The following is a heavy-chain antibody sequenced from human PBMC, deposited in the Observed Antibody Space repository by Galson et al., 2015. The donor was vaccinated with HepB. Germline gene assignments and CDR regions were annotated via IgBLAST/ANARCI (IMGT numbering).Heavy chain of an antibody. CDR3: AKARSGIVAAATNY. CDR2: ISYDGSNK. J-gene: IGHJ4*02. V-gene: IGHV3-30-3*01. D-gene: IGHD6-13*01. CDR1: GFTFSSYA. Sequence: SLRLSCAASGFTFSSYAMHWVRQAPGKGLEWVAVISYDGSNKYYADSVKGRFTISRDNSKNTLYLQMNSLRAEDTAVYYCAKARSGIVAAATNYWGQGTLVTVSS.